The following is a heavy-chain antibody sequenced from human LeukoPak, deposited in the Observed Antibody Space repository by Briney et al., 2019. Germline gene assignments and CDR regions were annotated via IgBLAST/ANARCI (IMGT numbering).Heavy chain of an antibody. J-gene: IGHJ3*02. CDR3: ARNLYCGGDCYATFDAFDI. D-gene: IGHD2-21*02. Sequence: PGGSLRLSCAASGFTVSNNYMSWVRQAPGKGLEWVSLIYSGGSTYYADSVKGRFTISRDNAKNSLYLQMNSLRAEDTAVYYCARNLYCGGDCYATFDAFDIWGQGTMVTVSS. V-gene: IGHV3-66*01. CDR1: GFTVSNNY. CDR2: IYSGGST.